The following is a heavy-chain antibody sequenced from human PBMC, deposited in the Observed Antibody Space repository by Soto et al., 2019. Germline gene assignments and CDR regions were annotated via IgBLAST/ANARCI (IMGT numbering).Heavy chain of an antibody. D-gene: IGHD3-16*01. V-gene: IGHV2-5*02. J-gene: IGHJ3*02. Sequence: VSGPTLVNPTQTLTLTCTFSGFSLNTTAVGVGWIRQPPGKALEWLALIYWDNDKRYNPSLKTRLTITKDTSKNQVVLKMTNMDPVDTGTYFVAHREADDYVWGSYKDAFDIWGQGTMVTVSS. CDR1: GFSLNTTAVG. CDR2: IYWDNDK. CDR3: AHREADDYVWGSYKDAFDI.